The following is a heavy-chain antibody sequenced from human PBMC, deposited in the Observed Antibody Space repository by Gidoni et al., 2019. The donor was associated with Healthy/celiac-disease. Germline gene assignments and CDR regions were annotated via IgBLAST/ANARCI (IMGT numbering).Heavy chain of an antibody. Sequence: QVQLQQWGAGLLKPSETLSLTCAVYGGSFSGYYWSWIRQPPGKGLEWIGEINHSGSTNYNPSLKSRVTISVDTSKNQFSLKLSSVTAADTAVYYCARGEGRSGGDFDYWGQGTLVTVSS. CDR2: INHSGST. J-gene: IGHJ4*02. CDR1: GGSFSGYY. V-gene: IGHV4-34*01. D-gene: IGHD2-15*01. CDR3: ARGEGRSGGDFDY.